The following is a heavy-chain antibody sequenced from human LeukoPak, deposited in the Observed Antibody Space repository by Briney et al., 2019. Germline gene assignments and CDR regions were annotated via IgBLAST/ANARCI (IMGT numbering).Heavy chain of an antibody. J-gene: IGHJ4*02. V-gene: IGHV3-23*01. CDR1: RFTLSTYA. D-gene: IGHD2-15*01. CDR3: AKSHSVAQRGYFDY. Sequence: GGSLRLVCAASRFTLSTYAMGWVRLAPRKWLEWVSFISGSGSSTYYADSVKGRFTLSRDNSKNTLYVQMSSLRAEDTAVYYCAKSHSVAQRGYFDYWGQGTLVTVSS. CDR2: ISGSGSST.